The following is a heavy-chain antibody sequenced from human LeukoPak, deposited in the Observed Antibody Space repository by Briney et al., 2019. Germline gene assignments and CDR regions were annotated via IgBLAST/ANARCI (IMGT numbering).Heavy chain of an antibody. CDR1: GGAFSSYA. D-gene: IGHD2-2*01. CDR3: AREWRVVPAVKGGFDP. Sequence: SVKVSCKASGGAFSSYAISWVRQAPGQGLEWMGGIIPIFGTANYAQKFQGRVTITTDESTSTAYMELSSLRSEDTAVYYCAREWRVVPAVKGGFDPWGQGTLVTVSS. V-gene: IGHV1-69*05. CDR2: IIPIFGTA. J-gene: IGHJ5*02.